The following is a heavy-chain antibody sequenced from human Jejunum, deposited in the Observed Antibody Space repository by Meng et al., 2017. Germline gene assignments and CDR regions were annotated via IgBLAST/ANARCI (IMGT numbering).Heavy chain of an antibody. V-gene: IGHV3-23*01. CDR2: VSGSGGNT. CDR1: GFTFSDYA. J-gene: IGHJ4*02. CDR3: AKASRIVGADYFDY. D-gene: IGHD1-26*01. Sequence: GESLKISCAASGFTFSDYAMTWVRQAPGKGLEWVSSVSGSGGNTFYGDSVKGRLTVSRDNSKNTLSLQMNSLRAEDTAVYYCAKASRIVGADYFDYWGQGTLVTVSS.